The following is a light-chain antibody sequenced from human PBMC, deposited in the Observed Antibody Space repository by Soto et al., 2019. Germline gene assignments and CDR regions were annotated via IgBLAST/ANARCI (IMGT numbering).Light chain of an antibody. CDR2: AAS. V-gene: IGKV3-20*01. Sequence: EIVLTQSPGTLSLSPGERATLSCSASQNGANNYLAWYRQKPGQAPRLLIHAASSRVTGITDRFRGSGSGTDFTLTISSLEPEDFAVYYCHQYASAPQTFGQGTKVEIK. CDR3: HQYASAPQT. J-gene: IGKJ1*01. CDR1: QNGANNY.